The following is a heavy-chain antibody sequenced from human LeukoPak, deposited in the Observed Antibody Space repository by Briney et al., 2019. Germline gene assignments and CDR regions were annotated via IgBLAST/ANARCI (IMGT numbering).Heavy chain of an antibody. CDR3: AKDYYDSSAPYYYYYYMDV. D-gene: IGHD3-22*01. CDR1: GYTFTGYY. V-gene: IGHV1-2*02. CDR2: INPNSGGT. J-gene: IGHJ6*03. Sequence: ASVNVSCKASGYTFTGYYMHWVRQAPGQGLEWMGWINPNSGGTNYAQKFQGRVTMTRDTSISTAYMELSRLRSDDTAVYYCAKDYYDSSAPYYYYYYMDVWGKGTTVTISS.